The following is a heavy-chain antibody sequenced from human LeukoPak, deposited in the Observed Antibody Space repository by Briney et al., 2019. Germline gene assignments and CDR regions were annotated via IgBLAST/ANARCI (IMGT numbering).Heavy chain of an antibody. V-gene: IGHV4-39*07. CDR3: ARVGYYDFWSGTFDY. CDR1: GGSISSSSYY. Sequence: SETLSLTCTVSGGSISSSSYYWGWIRQPPGRGLEWIVSIYYSGTTYYNPSLKSRVTISGDTSKNQFSLKLSSVTAADTAVYYCARVGYYDFWSGTFDYWGQGTLVTVSS. D-gene: IGHD3-3*01. CDR2: IYYSGTT. J-gene: IGHJ4*02.